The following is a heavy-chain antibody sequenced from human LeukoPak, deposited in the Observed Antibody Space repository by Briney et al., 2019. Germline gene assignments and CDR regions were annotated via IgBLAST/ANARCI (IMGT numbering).Heavy chain of an antibody. CDR2: ISSSSGYI. D-gene: IGHD5-18*01. V-gene: IGHV3-21*01. Sequence: SGGPLRLSCAASGFTFSSYSMNWVRQAPGKGLEWVSSISSSSGYIYYADSVKGRFTISRDNAKNSLYLQMNSLRAEDTAVYYCARDAGSRIQLWLRSYYYMDVWGKGNTVTVSS. CDR1: GFTFSSYS. CDR3: ARDAGSRIQLWLRSYYYMDV. J-gene: IGHJ6*03.